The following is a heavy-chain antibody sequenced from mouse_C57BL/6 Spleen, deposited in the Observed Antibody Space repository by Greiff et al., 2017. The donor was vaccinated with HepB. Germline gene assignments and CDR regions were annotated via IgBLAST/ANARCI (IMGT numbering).Heavy chain of an antibody. CDR1: GFTFTDYY. J-gene: IGHJ2*01. Sequence: EVKVVESGGGLVQPGGSLSLSCAASGFTFTDYYMSWVRQPPGKALEWLGFIRNKANGYTTEYSASVKGRFTISIDNSQSILYLQMNALRAEDSATYYCARSYYYVDYWGQGTTLTVSS. CDR3: ARSYYYVDY. V-gene: IGHV7-3*01. CDR2: IRNKANGYTT. D-gene: IGHD2-10*01.